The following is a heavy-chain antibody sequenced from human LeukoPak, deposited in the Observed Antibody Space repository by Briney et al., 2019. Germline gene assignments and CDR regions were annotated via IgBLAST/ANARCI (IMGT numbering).Heavy chain of an antibody. V-gene: IGHV3-30-3*01. Sequence: GGSLRLSCAASGFTFSSYAMHWVRQTPGKGLEWMAIISYDGSDKYYADSVKGRFTISRDNSKSTLYLQMNSLRAEDTAVYYCARSDSSPFFNYWGQGTLVTVSS. CDR2: ISYDGSDK. CDR1: GFTFSSYA. D-gene: IGHD6-6*01. CDR3: ARSDSSPFFNY. J-gene: IGHJ4*02.